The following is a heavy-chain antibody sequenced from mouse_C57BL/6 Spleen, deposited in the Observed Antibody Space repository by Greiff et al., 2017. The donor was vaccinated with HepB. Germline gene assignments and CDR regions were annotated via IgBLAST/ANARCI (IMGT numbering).Heavy chain of an antibody. V-gene: IGHV1-61*01. Sequence: VQLQQPGAELVRPGSSVKLSCKASGYTFTSYWMDWVKQRPGQGLEWIGNIYPSDSETHYNQKFKDKATLTVDKSSSTAYMQLSSLTSEGSAVYYCARGDYGSSYRFAYWGQGTLVTVSA. J-gene: IGHJ3*01. CDR1: GYTFTSYW. CDR3: ARGDYGSSYRFAY. D-gene: IGHD1-1*01. CDR2: IYPSDSET.